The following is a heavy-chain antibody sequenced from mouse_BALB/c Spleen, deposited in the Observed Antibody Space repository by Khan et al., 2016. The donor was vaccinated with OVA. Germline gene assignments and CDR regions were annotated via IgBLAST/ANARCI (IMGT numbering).Heavy chain of an antibody. J-gene: IGHJ3*01. CDR1: GYSITSGYY. Sequence: EVQLQESGPGLVKPSQSLSLTCSVTGYSITSGYYWNWIRQFPGNKLEWLGYIRYDGSNNYNPSLKNRISITRDTSKHQFFLTLNSVTTEDTSPYCGARGGSSGPAWFADWGQGTLVTVSA. CDR2: IRYDGSN. V-gene: IGHV3-6*02. CDR3: ARGGSSGPAWFAD. D-gene: IGHD3-1*01.